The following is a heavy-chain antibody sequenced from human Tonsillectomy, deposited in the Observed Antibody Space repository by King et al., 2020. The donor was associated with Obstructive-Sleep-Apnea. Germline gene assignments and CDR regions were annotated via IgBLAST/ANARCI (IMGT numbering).Heavy chain of an antibody. J-gene: IGHJ6*02. V-gene: IGHV1-69*09. CDR1: GGSFTTFS. CDR3: ASDWGYTGYDIDYYYGIDV. Sequence: QLVQSGAEVKRPGSSVKVSCKASGGSFTTFSISWVRQAPGQGLEWMGRIIPNIVVADYAQKFQGRVTVTADKSTTTGYMELSSLESEYTAVYYCASDWGYTGYDIDYYYGIDVWGQGTTVTVSS. CDR2: IIPNIVVA. D-gene: IGHD5-12*01.